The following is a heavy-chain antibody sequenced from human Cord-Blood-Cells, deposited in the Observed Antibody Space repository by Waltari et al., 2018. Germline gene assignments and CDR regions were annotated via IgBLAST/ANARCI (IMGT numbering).Heavy chain of an antibody. V-gene: IGHV4-34*01. D-gene: IGHD7-27*01. Sequence: QVQLQQWGAGLLKPSETLSLTCAVYGGSFSGYYWSWIRQPPGKGLEWIGEINHSGSTNYNPSLKSRVTISVDTSKNQFSLKLSSVTAADTAVYYCARPLGNGHDAFDIWGQGTMVTVSS. CDR3: ARPLGNGHDAFDI. CDR2: INHSGST. CDR1: GGSFSGYY. J-gene: IGHJ3*02.